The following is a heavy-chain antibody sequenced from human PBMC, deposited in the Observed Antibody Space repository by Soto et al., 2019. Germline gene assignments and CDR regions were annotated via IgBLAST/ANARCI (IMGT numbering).Heavy chain of an antibody. CDR3: VKQRIAAAGRVFDY. CDR1: GGSISSSSYY. D-gene: IGHD6-13*01. Sequence: SETLSLTCTVSGGSISSSSYYWGWIRQPPGKGLEWIGSIYYSGSTYYNPSLKSRVTISVDTSKNQFSLKLSSVTAADTAVYYCVKQRIAAAGRVFDYWGQGTLVTVSS. J-gene: IGHJ4*02. CDR2: IYYSGST. V-gene: IGHV4-39*01.